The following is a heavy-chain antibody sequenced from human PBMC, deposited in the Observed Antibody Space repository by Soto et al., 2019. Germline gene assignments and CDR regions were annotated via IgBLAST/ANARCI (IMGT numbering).Heavy chain of an antibody. Sequence: ASVKVSCKASGFTFTSSAVQWVRQARGQRLEWIGWIVVGSGNTNYAQKFQEIVTITRDMSTSTAYMELSSLRSEDTAVYYCAAAGSHYYDSSGYYDAFDIWGQGTMVTVSS. V-gene: IGHV1-58*01. CDR1: GFTFTSSA. CDR2: IVVGSGNT. CDR3: AAAGSHYYDSSGYYDAFDI. J-gene: IGHJ3*02. D-gene: IGHD3-22*01.